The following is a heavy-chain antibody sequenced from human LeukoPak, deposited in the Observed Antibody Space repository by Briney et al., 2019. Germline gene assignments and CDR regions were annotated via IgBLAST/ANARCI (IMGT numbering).Heavy chain of an antibody. V-gene: IGHV1-18*01. CDR3: ARVYGGKSLDS. J-gene: IGHJ4*02. D-gene: IGHD4-23*01. Sequence: ASVKVSCKASGYGFNSYGISWVRQAPGQGLEWMGWISAHNGNTNYAQNLQGRLTMTTDTYTTTAYMDLRSLRADDTAVYYCARVYGGKSLDSWGQGTLVTVSS. CDR1: GYGFNSYG. CDR2: ISAHNGNT.